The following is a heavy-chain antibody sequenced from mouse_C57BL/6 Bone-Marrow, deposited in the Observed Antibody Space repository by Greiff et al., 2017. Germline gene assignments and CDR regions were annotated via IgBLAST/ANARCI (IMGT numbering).Heavy chain of an antibody. J-gene: IGHJ2*01. CDR2: IDPEDGET. D-gene: IGHD1-1*01. CDR3: ARENLNPFTNTYFDY. V-gene: IGHV14-2*01. CDR1: GFNIKDYY. Sequence: VQLKESGAELVKPGASVKLSCTASGFNIKDYYMHWVKQRTEQGLEWIGRIDPEDGETKYAPKFQGKATITADTSSNTAYLQLSSLTSEDTAVYYCARENLNPFTNTYFDYWGQGTTLTVSS.